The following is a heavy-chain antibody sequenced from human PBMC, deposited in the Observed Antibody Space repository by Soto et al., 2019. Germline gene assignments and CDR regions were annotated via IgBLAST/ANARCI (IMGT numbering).Heavy chain of an antibody. Sequence: ASVKVSCKVSGGTFSTYAFTWVRQAPGQGLEWMGRIIPSFDLPNYAQKFRGRVTIVADTSTTTVYMELNSLTSDDTALYYCARVQCTGGSCYTLGALDIWGRGTMVT. CDR1: GGTFSTYA. CDR3: ARVQCTGGSCYTLGALDI. D-gene: IGHD2-15*01. V-gene: IGHV1-69*04. CDR2: IIPSFDLP. J-gene: IGHJ3*02.